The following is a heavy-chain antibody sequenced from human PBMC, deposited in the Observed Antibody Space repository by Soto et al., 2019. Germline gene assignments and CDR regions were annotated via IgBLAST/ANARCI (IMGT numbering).Heavy chain of an antibody. J-gene: IGHJ4*02. D-gene: IGHD3-9*01. CDR2: ISAYNGNT. Sequence: QVQLVQSGAEVKKPGASVKVSCKASGYTFTSYGISWVRQAPGQGLEWMGWISAYNGNTNYAQKLQGRVTMTTDTSKSPAYMELRCLGSDARAVYYCARAGYDILTGYSRYYFDYWGQGTLVTVSS. V-gene: IGHV1-18*04. CDR1: GYTFTSYG. CDR3: ARAGYDILTGYSRYYFDY.